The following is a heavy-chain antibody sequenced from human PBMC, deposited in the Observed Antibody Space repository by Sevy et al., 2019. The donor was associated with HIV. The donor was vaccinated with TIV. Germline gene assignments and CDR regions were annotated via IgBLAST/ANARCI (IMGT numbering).Heavy chain of an antibody. V-gene: IGHV1-24*01. CDR2: FDPQDGET. Sequence: AAVKVSCKVSGYTLTKLSIHWVRQAPGKGLEWMGDFDPQDGETIYAERFQGRLTMTQDTSTDTAYMELSSLTFEDTAVYYCATVGLRYYSGASSYQGDWFDPWGLGTLVTVSS. CDR1: GYTLTKLS. J-gene: IGHJ5*02. D-gene: IGHD2-15*01. CDR3: ATVGLRYYSGASSYQGDWFDP.